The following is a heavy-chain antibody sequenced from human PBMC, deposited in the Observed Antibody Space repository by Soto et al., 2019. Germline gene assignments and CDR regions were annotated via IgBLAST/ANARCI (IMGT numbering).Heavy chain of an antibody. CDR3: ARVERFPVTLGYYYYMDV. CDR2: INSDGSST. CDR1: GFTFSSYW. Sequence: EVQLVESGGGLVQPGGSLRLSCAASGFTFSSYWMHWVRQAPGKGLVWVSRINSDGSSTSYADSVKGRFTISRDNAKNTLYLQMNSLRAEDTAVYYCARVERFPVTLGYYYYMDVWGKGTTVTVSS. J-gene: IGHJ6*03. V-gene: IGHV3-74*01. D-gene: IGHD3-3*01.